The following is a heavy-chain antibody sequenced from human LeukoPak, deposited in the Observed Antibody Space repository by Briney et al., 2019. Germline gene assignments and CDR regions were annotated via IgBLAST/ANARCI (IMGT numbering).Heavy chain of an antibody. CDR2: INHSGST. CDR3: ASSGYYFDY. Sequence: EWIGEINHSGSTNYNPSLKSRVTISVDTSKNQFSLKLSSVTAADTAVYYCASSGYYFDYWGPGTLVTVSS. D-gene: IGHD3-22*01. V-gene: IGHV4-34*01. J-gene: IGHJ4*02.